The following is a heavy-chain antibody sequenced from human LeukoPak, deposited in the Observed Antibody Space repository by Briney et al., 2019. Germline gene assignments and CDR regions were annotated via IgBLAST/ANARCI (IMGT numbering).Heavy chain of an antibody. CDR2: INHSGST. Sequence: SETLSLTCAVYGGSFSGYYWSWIRQPPGKGLEWIGEINHSGSTNYNPSLKSRVTISVDTSKNQFSLKLSSVTAAGTAVYYCARVVVLMVYAIKYYYGMDVWGQGTTVTVSS. D-gene: IGHD2-8*01. CDR1: GGSFSGYY. V-gene: IGHV4-34*01. J-gene: IGHJ6*02. CDR3: ARVVVLMVYAIKYYYGMDV.